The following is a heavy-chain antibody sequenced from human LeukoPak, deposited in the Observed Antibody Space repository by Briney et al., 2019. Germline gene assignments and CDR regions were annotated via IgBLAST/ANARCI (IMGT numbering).Heavy chain of an antibody. CDR1: GGSISSSSYY. Sequence: SETLSLTCTVSGGSISSSSYYWGWIRQPPGKGLEWIGSIYYSGSTNYNPSLKSRVTISVDASKNQFSLKLSSVTAADTAVYYCARGLYDSSGYYYYDYWGQGTLVTVSS. CDR3: ARGLYDSSGYYYYDY. V-gene: IGHV4-39*07. D-gene: IGHD3-22*01. CDR2: IYYSGST. J-gene: IGHJ4*02.